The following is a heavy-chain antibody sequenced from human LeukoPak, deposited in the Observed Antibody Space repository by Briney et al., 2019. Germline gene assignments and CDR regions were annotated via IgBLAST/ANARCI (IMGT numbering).Heavy chain of an antibody. CDR2: ISSSGSTI. CDR3: ARDGYSYGYGGSYYYGMDV. V-gene: IGHV3-48*03. D-gene: IGHD5-18*01. J-gene: IGHJ6*02. Sequence: GGSLRLSCAASGFTFSSYEMNWVRQAPGKGLEWVSYISSSGSTIYYADSVKGRFTISRDNAKNSLYLQMNSLRAEDTAVYYCARDGYSYGYGGSYYYGMDVWGQGTTVTVSS. CDR1: GFTFSSYE.